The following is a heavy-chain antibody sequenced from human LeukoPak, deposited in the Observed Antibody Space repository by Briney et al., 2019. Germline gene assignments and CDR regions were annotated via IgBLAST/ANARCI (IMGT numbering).Heavy chain of an antibody. CDR1: GGSISSGGYY. CDR2: IYHSGST. J-gene: IGHJ2*01. CDR3: ARVPGDRYFDF. Sequence: SQTLSLTCTVSGGSISSGGYYWSWIRQPPGKGLEWIGYIYHSGSTYYNPSLKSRVDISVVTSKNQFSLKVTSVTAADTAVYFCARVPGDRYFDFWGRGTLITVSS. V-gene: IGHV4-30-2*01. D-gene: IGHD7-27*01.